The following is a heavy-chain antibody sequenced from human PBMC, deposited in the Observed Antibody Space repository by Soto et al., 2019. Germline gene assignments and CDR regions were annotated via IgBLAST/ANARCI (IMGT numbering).Heavy chain of an antibody. V-gene: IGHV3-73*01. D-gene: IGHD2-15*01. CDR1: GLTFSGSA. CDR2: IRSKANSYAT. Sequence: PGGSVRLSCAASGLTFSGSAMRWVRQASGKGLERVGRIRSKANSYATAYAASVKGRFTISRDDSKNTAYLQMNSLKTEDTAVYYCTRTPVVVVAATYDYYYMHVWGKGTTVTVSS. CDR3: TRTPVVVVAATYDYYYMHV. J-gene: IGHJ6*03.